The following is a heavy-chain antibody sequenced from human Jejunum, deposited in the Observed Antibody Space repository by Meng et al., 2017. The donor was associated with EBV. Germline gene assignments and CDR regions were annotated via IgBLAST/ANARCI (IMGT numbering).Heavy chain of an antibody. CDR1: GGSFSGYS. Sequence: GLLKQWGAGLLKPSETLPLTCAVYGGSFSGYSWSWIRQSPGKGLEWIGEINHSGSTNYNPSLKSRVTILVDTSKNQFPLKVNSVTAADTAVYYCARRVDLGVTAHFDYWGQGTLVTVSS. D-gene: IGHD2-21*02. CDR3: ARRVDLGVTAHFDY. J-gene: IGHJ4*02. CDR2: INHSGST. V-gene: IGHV4-34*01.